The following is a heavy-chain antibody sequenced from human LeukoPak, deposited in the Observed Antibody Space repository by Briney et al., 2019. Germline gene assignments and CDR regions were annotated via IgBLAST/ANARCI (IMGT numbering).Heavy chain of an antibody. CDR1: GFSVSNNY. CDR3: GGYSSLDH. CDR2: IYSGGDK. V-gene: IGHV3-53*01. J-gene: IGHJ4*02. D-gene: IGHD3-22*01. Sequence: GGSLRLSCAASGFSVSNNYMSWVRRAPGKGLEWVSLIYSGGDKHYAASVKGRFTISRDNSKNTLYLQMDSLRVEDTAVYYCGGYSSLDHWGQGTLVTVSS.